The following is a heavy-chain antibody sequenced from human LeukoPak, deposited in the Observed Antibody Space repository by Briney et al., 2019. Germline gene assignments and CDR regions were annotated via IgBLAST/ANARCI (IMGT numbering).Heavy chain of an antibody. D-gene: IGHD2-2*01. J-gene: IGHJ3*02. CDR1: GFTFSSYA. Sequence: GGSLRLSCAAPGFTFSSYAMSWVRQAPGKGLEWVSAVSGSGGSTYYADSVKGRFTISRDNSKNTLYLQMNSLRAEDTAVYYCAKRGSIVVVPARAFDIWGQGTMVTVSS. V-gene: IGHV3-23*01. CDR3: AKRGSIVVVPARAFDI. CDR2: VSGSGGST.